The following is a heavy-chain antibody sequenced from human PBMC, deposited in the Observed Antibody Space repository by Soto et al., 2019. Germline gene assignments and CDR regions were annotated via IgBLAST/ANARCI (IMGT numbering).Heavy chain of an antibody. J-gene: IGHJ4*02. D-gene: IGHD6-19*01. CDR1: GYTFTSYD. CDR2: MNPNSGNT. V-gene: IGHV1-8*01. CDR3: ARPSTSCLNGDCSGWYEQYYFDY. Sequence: ASVNVSCKASGYTFTSYDINWVRQATGQGLEWMGWMNPNSGNTGYAQKFQGRVTMTRNTSISTAYMELSSLRSEDTAGYYCARPSTSCLNGDCSGWYEQYYFDYWGQGTLVTVSS.